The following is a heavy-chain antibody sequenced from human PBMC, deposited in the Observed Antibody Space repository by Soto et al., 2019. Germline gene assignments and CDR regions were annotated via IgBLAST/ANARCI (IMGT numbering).Heavy chain of an antibody. CDR3: ARVPRDCFDP. V-gene: IGHV4-31*03. J-gene: IGHJ5*02. Sequence: SETLSLTCTVSGGSISSGAYYWSWIRQHPGKGLEWIGYIYYSGSTYYNPSLKSRVTISVDTSKNQFSLKLSSVTAADTAVYYCARVPRDCFDPWGQRTLVTVSS. CDR2: IYYSGST. CDR1: GGSISSGAYY.